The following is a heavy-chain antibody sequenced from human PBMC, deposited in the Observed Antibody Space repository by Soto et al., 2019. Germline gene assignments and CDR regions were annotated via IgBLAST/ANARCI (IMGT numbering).Heavy chain of an antibody. CDR3: AREGTCALDY. Sequence: RASVKVSCKASGGTFSSYAISWVRQAPGQGLEWMGGIIPIFGTANYAQKFQGRVTITADESTSTAYMELSSLRSEDTAVYYCAREGTCALDYWGQGTLVTVYS. CDR2: IIPIFGTA. V-gene: IGHV1-69*13. J-gene: IGHJ4*02. D-gene: IGHD2-8*02. CDR1: GGTFSSYA.